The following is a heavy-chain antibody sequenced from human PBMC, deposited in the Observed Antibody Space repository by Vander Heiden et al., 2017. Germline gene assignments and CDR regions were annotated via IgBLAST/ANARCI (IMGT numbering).Heavy chain of an antibody. J-gene: IGHJ5*02. CDR2: INHSGST. CDR3: ARGDDYGGWFDP. V-gene: IGHV4-34*01. Sequence: PPGKGLEWIGEINHSGSTNYNPSLKSRVTISVDTSKNKFSLKLSSVTAADTAVYYCARGDDYGGWFDPWGQGTLVTVSS. D-gene: IGHD4-17*01.